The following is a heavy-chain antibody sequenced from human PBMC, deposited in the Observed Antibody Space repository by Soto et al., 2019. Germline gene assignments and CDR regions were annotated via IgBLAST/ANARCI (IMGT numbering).Heavy chain of an antibody. CDR3: AREGRGYCSSTSCPGI. CDR2: IEQDGSEK. V-gene: IGHV3-7*01. D-gene: IGHD2-2*01. J-gene: IGHJ4*02. Sequence: EVQLVESGGGLVQPGGSLRLSCAASGFTFSRSSMSWVRQAPGKGLEWVANIEQDGSEKNYVDSVKGRSTVSRDNAKKSLYLQMNSLRVEDTAVYYCAREGRGYCSSTSCPGIWGQGTLVSVSS. CDR1: GFTFSRSS.